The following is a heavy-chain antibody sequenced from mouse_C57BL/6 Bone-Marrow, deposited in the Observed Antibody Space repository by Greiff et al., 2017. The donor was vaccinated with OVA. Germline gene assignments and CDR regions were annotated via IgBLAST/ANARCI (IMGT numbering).Heavy chain of an antibody. CDR1: GYTFTSYW. CDR2: IHPNSGST. V-gene: IGHV1-64*01. CDR3: ARPSTIGTRRGRYAMDY. D-gene: IGHD2-14*01. Sequence: QVQLQQPGAELVKPGASVKLSCKASGYTFTSYWMHWVKQRPGQGLEWIGMIHPNSGSTNYNEQFKSKATLTVDKSSSTAYMQLSSLTSEVSAGYYCARPSTIGTRRGRYAMDYGGQGNGVTVTA. J-gene: IGHJ4*01.